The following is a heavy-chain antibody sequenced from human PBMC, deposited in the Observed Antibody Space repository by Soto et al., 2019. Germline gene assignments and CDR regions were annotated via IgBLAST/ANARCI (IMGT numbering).Heavy chain of an antibody. J-gene: IGHJ5*02. D-gene: IGHD1-1*01. V-gene: IGHV1-2*02. Sequence: QVQLVQSGAEVKKPGASVKVSCKASGYPFTAYHIHWVRQAPGQGLEWLGWINPKSGGTIYAQKFQGRVTMTRDTSISTAYMELRRLTSDDTAVYHYARDFAPAEENWNDAYNYFDPWGQGTLVTVTS. CDR3: ARDFAPAEENWNDAYNYFDP. CDR1: GYPFTAYH. CDR2: INPKSGGT.